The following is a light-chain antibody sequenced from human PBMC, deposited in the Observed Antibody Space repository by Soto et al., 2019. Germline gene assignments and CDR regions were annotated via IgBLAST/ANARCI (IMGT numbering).Light chain of an antibody. V-gene: IGKV3-11*01. CDR2: DAS. CDR1: QTITPH. J-gene: IGKJ2*01. Sequence: EVVLTQSPASLSLSPGETATLSCRASQTITPHLAWYQQKPGQAPRLLITDASKRATGIPARFSGSVSGTDFTLTISSLEPVDFAVYYCQQCSDWPLTFGQGTKLE. CDR3: QQCSDWPLT.